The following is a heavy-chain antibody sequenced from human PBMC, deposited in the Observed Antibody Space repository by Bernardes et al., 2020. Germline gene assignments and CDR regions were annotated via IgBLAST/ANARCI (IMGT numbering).Heavy chain of an antibody. Sequence: SETLSLTCTVSGGSISNYYWTWIRQPPGKGLEWIGYIYYSGSTTYNPSLKSRVTISVDASKNQFSLKLSSVTAADTAVYYCARGTYCSSISCYEHAAFDFWGQGTMVTVSS. V-gene: IGHV4-59*01. CDR2: IYYSGST. CDR3: ARGTYCSSISCYEHAAFDF. D-gene: IGHD2-2*01. J-gene: IGHJ3*01. CDR1: GGSISNYY.